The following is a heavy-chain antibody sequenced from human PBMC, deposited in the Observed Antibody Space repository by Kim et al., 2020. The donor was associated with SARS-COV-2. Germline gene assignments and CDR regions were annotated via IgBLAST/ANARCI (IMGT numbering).Heavy chain of an antibody. D-gene: IGHD3-22*01. CDR2: IYSGGST. V-gene: IGHV3-66*01. CDR1: GFTVSSTY. J-gene: IGHJ4*02. Sequence: GGSLRLSCAASGFTVSSTYMSWVRQAPGKGLEWVSVIYSGGSTYSADYVTGRFTISRVTSKDTLYPQMNRLSAEDTDVYYCAREFVLRSAYYTDYCGQGT. CDR3: AREFVLRSAYYTDY.